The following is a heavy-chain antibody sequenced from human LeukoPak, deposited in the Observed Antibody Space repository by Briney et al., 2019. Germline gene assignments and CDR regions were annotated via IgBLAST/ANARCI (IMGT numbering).Heavy chain of an antibody. Sequence: PGGSLRLSCAASGFSFSTYWMGWVRQAPGKGLEWAANINQDGSEKFYVDSLNGRFTISRDNAKNSLYLQMNSLRAEDTAVFYCARGGKSHPQSSYWGQGTLVTVSS. CDR2: INQDGSEK. CDR3: ARGGKSHPQSSY. D-gene: IGHD3-16*01. J-gene: IGHJ4*02. CDR1: GFSFSTYW. V-gene: IGHV3-7*01.